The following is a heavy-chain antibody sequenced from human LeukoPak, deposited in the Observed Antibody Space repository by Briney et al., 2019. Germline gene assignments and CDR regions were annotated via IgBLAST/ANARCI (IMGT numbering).Heavy chain of an antibody. V-gene: IGHV1-46*01. J-gene: IGHJ6*03. CDR1: GYTFTSYY. CDR3: ARVRNYYYYYMDV. D-gene: IGHD1-14*01. Sequence: ASVKVSCKASGYTFTSYYMHWVRQAPGQGLEWMGIINPSGGSTSYAQKFQGRVTMTRDMSTSTVYTELSSLRSEDTAVYYCARVRNYYYYYMDVWGKGTTVTVSS. CDR2: INPSGGST.